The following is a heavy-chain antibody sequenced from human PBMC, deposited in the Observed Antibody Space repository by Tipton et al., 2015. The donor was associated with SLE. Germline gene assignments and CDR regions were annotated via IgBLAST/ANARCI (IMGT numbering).Heavy chain of an antibody. CDR1: DGSISSFY. J-gene: IGHJ2*01. D-gene: IGHD3-3*01. Sequence: LRLSCTVSDGSISSFYWSWIRQPPGKGLEWIGYISDSGSTNYNPSLRSLVAISVDTSKNQFSLRLDSMTSADTAVYYCARGGTDYDVWLGCPYFDLWGRGTLVTVSS. CDR2: ISDSGST. CDR3: ARGGTDYDVWLGCPYFDL. V-gene: IGHV4-59*01.